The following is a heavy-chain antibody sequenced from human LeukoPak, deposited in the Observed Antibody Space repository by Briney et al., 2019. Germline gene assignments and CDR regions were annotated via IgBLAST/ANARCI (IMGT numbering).Heavy chain of an antibody. Sequence: GGSLRLSCTASGFTFSSYWMTWVRQAPGKGLEWVANIKQDASERYYVDSVKGRFTISRDNAKNSLYLQMNSLRAEDTAVSYCATPTAGTWHFDYWGQGTLVTVSS. CDR1: GFTFSSYW. D-gene: IGHD1-1*01. CDR3: ATPTAGTWHFDY. V-gene: IGHV3-7*01. J-gene: IGHJ4*02. CDR2: IKQDASER.